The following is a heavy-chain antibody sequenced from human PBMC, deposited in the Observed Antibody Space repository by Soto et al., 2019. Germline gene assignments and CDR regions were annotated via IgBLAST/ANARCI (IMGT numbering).Heavy chain of an antibody. V-gene: IGHV1-18*01. D-gene: IGHD5-12*01. Sequence: QVQLVQSGAEVKKPGASVKVSCKASGYTFTSYGISWVRQAPGQGLEWMGWISAYNGNTNYAQKLQGRVTMTTDTSTSTADMELRSLRSDDTAVYYCARVGGLVATWVSMNDYWGQGTLVTVSS. CDR2: ISAYNGNT. CDR3: ARVGGLVATWVSMNDY. J-gene: IGHJ4*02. CDR1: GYTFTSYG.